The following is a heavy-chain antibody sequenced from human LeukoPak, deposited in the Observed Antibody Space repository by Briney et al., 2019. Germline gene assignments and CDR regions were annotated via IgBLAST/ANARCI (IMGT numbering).Heavy chain of an antibody. Sequence: SETLSLTCTVSGGSISSYYWSWIRQAPGKGLEWIGYIYYSGSTNYNPSLKSRVTISVDTSKNQFSLKLSSVTAADTAVYYCARVPYSSSWHYYDYWGQGTLVTVSS. J-gene: IGHJ4*02. V-gene: IGHV4-59*01. CDR2: IYYSGST. CDR1: GGSISSYY. CDR3: ARVPYSSSWHYYDY. D-gene: IGHD6-13*01.